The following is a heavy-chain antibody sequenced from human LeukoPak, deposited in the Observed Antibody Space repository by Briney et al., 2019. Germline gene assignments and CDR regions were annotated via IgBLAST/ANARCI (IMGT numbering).Heavy chain of an antibody. J-gene: IGHJ4*02. V-gene: IGHV3-23*01. CDR3: AKDGITMIVVAYPYYFDY. CDR2: ISGSGGST. Sequence: GGSLRPSCAASGFTFSSYAMSWVRQAPGKGLEWVSAISGSGGSTYYADSVKGRFTISRDNSKNTLYLQMNSLRAEDTAVYYCAKDGITMIVVAYPYYFDYWGQGTLVTVSS. D-gene: IGHD3-22*01. CDR1: GFTFSSYA.